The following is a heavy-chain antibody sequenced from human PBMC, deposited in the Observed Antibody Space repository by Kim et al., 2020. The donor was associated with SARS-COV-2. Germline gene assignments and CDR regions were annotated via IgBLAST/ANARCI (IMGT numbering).Heavy chain of an antibody. D-gene: IGHD2-2*01. J-gene: IGHJ3*02. CDR1: GGSISSYY. CDR3: AKQGLYCSSTSCRFDAFDI. CDR2: IYYSGST. V-gene: IGHV4-59*01. Sequence: SETLSLTCTVSGGSISSYYWSWIRQPPGKGLEWIGYIYYSGSTNYNPSPKSRVTISLDTSTNQFSLKLSSVTAADTAVYYCAKQGLYCSSTSCRFDAFDIWGAGTTVTVSS.